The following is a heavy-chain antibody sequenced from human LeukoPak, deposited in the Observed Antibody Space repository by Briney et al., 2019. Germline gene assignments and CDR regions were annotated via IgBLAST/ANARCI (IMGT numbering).Heavy chain of an antibody. CDR1: GYSISSGYY. D-gene: IGHD3-10*01. CDR2: IYHSGST. V-gene: IGHV4-38-2*02. CDR3: ARDSVRGVDLDV. Sequence: NPSETLSLTCTVSGYSISSGYYWGWIRQPPGKGLEWIGSIYHSGSTYYNPSLKSRVTISVDTSKNQFSLKLSSVTAADTAVYYCARDSVRGVDLDVWGKGTTVTISS. J-gene: IGHJ6*04.